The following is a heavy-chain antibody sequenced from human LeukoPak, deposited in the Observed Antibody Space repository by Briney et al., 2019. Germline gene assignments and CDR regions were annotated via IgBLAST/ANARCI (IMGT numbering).Heavy chain of an antibody. CDR2: IYNSWTT. D-gene: IGHD1-26*01. Sequence: SETLSLTCTVSGDSVSSGSNYWSWIRQPAGKGLEWIGRIYNSWTTNYNPSLESRVTISVDTSKNQFSLKLSSVTAADTAVYYCARVPRGSTVGTLPYFYYYMDVWGKGTTVIVSS. CDR1: GDSVSSGSNY. J-gene: IGHJ6*03. CDR3: ARVPRGSTVGTLPYFYYYMDV. V-gene: IGHV4-61*02.